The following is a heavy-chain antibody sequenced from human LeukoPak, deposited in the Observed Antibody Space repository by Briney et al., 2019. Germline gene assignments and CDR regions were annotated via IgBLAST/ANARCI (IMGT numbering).Heavy chain of an antibody. CDR1: GFTFSSSV. J-gene: IGHJ4*02. CDR3: AKDLQPMVGAKTFDY. CDR2: ITGRGGST. Sequence: GGSPRLSCAASGFTFSSSVMTWVPQAPGRGLEWVSTITGRGGSTYYADSVRGQFTISRDNSKNTLFLQMNSLRAEDTAVYYCAKDLQPMVGAKTFDYWGQGALVTVSS. D-gene: IGHD1-26*01. V-gene: IGHV3-23*01.